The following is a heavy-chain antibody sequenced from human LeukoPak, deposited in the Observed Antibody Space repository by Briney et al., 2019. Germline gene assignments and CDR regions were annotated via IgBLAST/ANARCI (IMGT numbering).Heavy chain of an antibody. CDR3: ARVTRYGDYVAY. D-gene: IGHD4-17*01. J-gene: IGHJ4*01. V-gene: IGHV4-30-4*01. CDR2: IYYSGST. CDR1: GGSISSGDYY. Sequence: SETLSLTCTVSGGSISSGDYYWSWIRQPPGKGLEWIGYIYYSGSTYYNPSLKSRVTISVDTSKNQFSLKLSSVTAADTAVYYCARVTRYGDYVAYWGQEPWSPSPQ.